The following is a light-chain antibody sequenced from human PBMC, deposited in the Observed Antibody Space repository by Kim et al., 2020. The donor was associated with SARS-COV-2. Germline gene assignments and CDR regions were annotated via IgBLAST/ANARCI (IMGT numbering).Light chain of an antibody. CDR1: RGHSSYV. CDR3: ETWDSNTRV. V-gene: IGLV4-60*03. J-gene: IGLJ3*02. Sequence: SVQVTCTLSRGHSSYVIAWHQQQPGKAPRYLMKLEGSGSYNKGSGVPDRFSGSSSGADRYLTISNLQSEDEADYYCETWDSNTRVFGGGTQLTVL. CDR2: LEGSGSY.